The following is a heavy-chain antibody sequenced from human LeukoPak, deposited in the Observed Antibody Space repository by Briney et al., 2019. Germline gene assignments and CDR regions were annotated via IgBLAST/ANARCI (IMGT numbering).Heavy chain of an antibody. CDR1: GYTFTGYY. CDR3: ARSELLAPFDI. CDR2: INPNSGGT. D-gene: IGHD1-26*01. V-gene: IGHV1-2*02. J-gene: IGHJ3*02. Sequence: GESLKISCKGSGYTFTGYYMHWVRQAPGQGLEWMGWINPNSGGTNYAQKFQGRVTMTRDTSISTAYMELSRLRSDDTAVYYCARSELLAPFDIWGQGTMVTVSS.